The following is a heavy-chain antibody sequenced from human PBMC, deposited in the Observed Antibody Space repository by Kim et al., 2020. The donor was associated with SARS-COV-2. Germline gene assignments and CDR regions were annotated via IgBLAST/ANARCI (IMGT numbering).Heavy chain of an antibody. V-gene: IGHV3-21*01. J-gene: IGHJ4*02. CDR3: ARDTWDSSGDYPDAGAGDY. CDR2: ISSSSSYI. Sequence: GGSLRLSCAASGFTFSSYSMNWVRQAPGKGLEWVSSISSSSSYIYYADSVKGRFTISRDNAKNSLYLQMNSLRAEDTAVYYCARDTWDSSGDYPDAGAGDYWGQGTLVTVSS. D-gene: IGHD3-22*01. CDR1: GFTFSSYS.